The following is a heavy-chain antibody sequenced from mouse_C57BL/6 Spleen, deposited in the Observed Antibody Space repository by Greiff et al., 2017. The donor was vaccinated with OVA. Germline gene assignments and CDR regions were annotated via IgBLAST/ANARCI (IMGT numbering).Heavy chain of an antibody. D-gene: IGHD4-1*01. Sequence: EVMLVESGEGLVKPGGSLKLSCAASGFTFSSYAMSWVRQTPEKRLEWVAYISSGGDYIYYADTVKGRFTISRDNARNTLYLQMNSLKSEDTAMYYCTRDWSYYFDYWGQGTTLTVSS. CDR2: ISSGGDYI. CDR1: GFTFSSYA. J-gene: IGHJ2*01. V-gene: IGHV5-9-1*02. CDR3: TRDWSYYFDY.